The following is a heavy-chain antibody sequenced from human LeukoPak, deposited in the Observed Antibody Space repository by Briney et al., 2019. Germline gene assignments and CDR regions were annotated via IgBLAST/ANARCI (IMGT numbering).Heavy chain of an antibody. CDR3: ARRSSLGGFDP. J-gene: IGHJ5*02. D-gene: IGHD6-13*01. CDR1: GFTFSTYG. Sequence: GGSLSLSCAASGFTFSTYGIHWVRQAPGKVLEWVSFIRYDGSNKYYTDSVKGRFTISRDNSKNTLYLQMNSLRAEDTAVYYCARRSSLGGFDPWGQGTLVTVSS. V-gene: IGHV3-30*02. CDR2: IRYDGSNK.